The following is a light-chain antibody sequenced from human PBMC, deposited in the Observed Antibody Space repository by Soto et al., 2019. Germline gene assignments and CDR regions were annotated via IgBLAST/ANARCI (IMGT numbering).Light chain of an antibody. CDR3: QQYDSSHLT. J-gene: IGKJ4*01. CDR2: GTS. Sequence: ENVLTQSPGTLSLSPGERATLSCRASQSVTSSYLAWYQQKPGQAPSLLIYGTSSRATGIPDRFSGSGSGTDFTLTISRLEPEDFAVYYCQQYDSSHLTCGGGTKVEIK. V-gene: IGKV3-20*01. CDR1: QSVTSSY.